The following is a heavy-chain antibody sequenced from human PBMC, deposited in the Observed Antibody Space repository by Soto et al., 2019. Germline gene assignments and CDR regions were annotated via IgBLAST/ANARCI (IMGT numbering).Heavy chain of an antibody. D-gene: IGHD3-9*01. CDR2: IYYRGRT. V-gene: IGHV4-59*01. J-gene: IGHJ5*01. CDR3: ARGKRYFDWFDY. Sequence: PSETLSLTCTASGGSISSYYWSWIRQPPRKGLEWIGYIYYRGRTNYNPSLKSRVTISVDTSKNQFSLKLSSVTAADTAVYYGARGKRYFDWFDYWGQGALVTVSS. CDR1: GGSISSYY.